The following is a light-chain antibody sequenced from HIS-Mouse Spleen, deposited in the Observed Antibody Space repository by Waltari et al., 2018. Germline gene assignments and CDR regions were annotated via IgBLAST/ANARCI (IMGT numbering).Light chain of an antibody. J-gene: IGLJ2*01. V-gene: IGLV1-40*01. CDR3: QSYDSSLSGDVV. Sequence: SVLTQPPAVSGAHRPLVTTSCPRLISTTGPRSRLPLTPPLHYTQPHLQQHQGTAPNLLMVCNGYRPSGVPARVSGSKSGTSASLAITVLQAEDEADYYCQSYDSSLSGDVVFGGGTKLTVL. CDR2: CNG. CDR1: ISTTGPRSR.